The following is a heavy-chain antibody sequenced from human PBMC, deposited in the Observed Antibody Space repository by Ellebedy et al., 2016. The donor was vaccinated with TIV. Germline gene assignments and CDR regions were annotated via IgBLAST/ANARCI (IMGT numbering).Heavy chain of an antibody. CDR1: GYTFTTYG. CDR3: ARLAPGIAAAGTGWFDP. V-gene: IGHV1-18*04. J-gene: IGHJ5*02. D-gene: IGHD6-13*01. Sequence: ASVKVSCKASGYTFTTYGISWVRQAPGQGLEWMGWISAYNGNTNYAQKLQGRVTMTTDTSTSTAYMELSRLRSDDTAVYYGARLAPGIAAAGTGWFDPWGQGTLVTVSS. CDR2: ISAYNGNT.